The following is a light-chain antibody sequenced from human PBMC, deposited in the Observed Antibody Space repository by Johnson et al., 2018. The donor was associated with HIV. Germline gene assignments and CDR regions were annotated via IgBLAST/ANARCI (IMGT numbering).Light chain of an antibody. J-gene: IGLJ1*01. CDR2: DNN. Sequence: HSVLTQPPSVSAAPGQKVTISCSGSSSNIESDYVSWYQQLPGTAPKLLIYDNNKRPSGIPDRFFGSKSGTSATLDITGLQTGDEGDYYCGAWDSSLNACVVGAGTKVTVL. V-gene: IGLV1-51*01. CDR3: GAWDSSLNACV. CDR1: SSNIESDY.